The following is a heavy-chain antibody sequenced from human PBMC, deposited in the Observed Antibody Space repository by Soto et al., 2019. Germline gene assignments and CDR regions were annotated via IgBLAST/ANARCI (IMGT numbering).Heavy chain of an antibody. V-gene: IGHV4-59*01. Sequence: PSETLSLTCTVSGGSISSYYWSWIRQPPGKGLEWIRYIYYSGSTNYNPSLKSRVTISVDTSKNQFSLKLSSVTAADTAVYYCARADYDILTGWDPGWFDPWGQGTLVTVSS. CDR3: ARADYDILTGWDPGWFDP. CDR1: GGSISSYY. CDR2: IYYSGST. J-gene: IGHJ5*02. D-gene: IGHD3-9*01.